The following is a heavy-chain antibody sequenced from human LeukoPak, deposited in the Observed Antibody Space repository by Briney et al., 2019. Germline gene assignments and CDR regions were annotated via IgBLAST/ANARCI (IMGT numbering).Heavy chain of an antibody. J-gene: IGHJ4*02. CDR3: ASGYYGTRTLAFDY. D-gene: IGHD4-17*01. CDR2: IYYSGST. V-gene: IGHV4-59*01. CDR1: GGSISSYY. Sequence: SETLSLTCTVSGGSISSYYWSWIRQPPGKGLEWIGYIYYSGSTNYNPSLKSRVTISVDTSKNQFSLKLSSVTAADTAVYYCASGYYGTRTLAFDYWGQETLVTVSS.